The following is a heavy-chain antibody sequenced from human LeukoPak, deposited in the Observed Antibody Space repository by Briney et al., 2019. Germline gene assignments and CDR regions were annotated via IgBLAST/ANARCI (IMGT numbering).Heavy chain of an antibody. V-gene: IGHV4-61*01. CDR2: IYHSGPT. CDR1: GGSVSRGSYY. Sequence: PSETLSLTCSVSGGSVSRGSYYWSWIRQPPGKGLEWLGYIYHSGPTKYNPSLNNRVTISVDTSKDHFSLKMTSVTNADTAVYYCARDNIAGAGTSVDWGHGTLVTVSS. D-gene: IGHD6-13*01. CDR3: ARDNIAGAGTSVD. J-gene: IGHJ4*01.